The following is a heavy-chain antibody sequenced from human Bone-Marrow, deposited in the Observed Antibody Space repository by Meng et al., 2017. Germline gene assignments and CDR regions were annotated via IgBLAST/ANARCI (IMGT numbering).Heavy chain of an antibody. CDR1: GFTVSSNE. Sequence: GASLKISCAASGFTVSSNEMRWVRQAPGKGLEWVSYISSSGSTIYYADSVKGRFTISRDNAKNSLYLQMNSLRAEDTAVYYCASGRPYYYDSSGYYYVHDAFDIWGQGTMVTVSS. CDR2: ISSSGSTI. J-gene: IGHJ3*02. V-gene: IGHV3-48*03. CDR3: ASGRPYYYDSSGYYYVHDAFDI. D-gene: IGHD3-22*01.